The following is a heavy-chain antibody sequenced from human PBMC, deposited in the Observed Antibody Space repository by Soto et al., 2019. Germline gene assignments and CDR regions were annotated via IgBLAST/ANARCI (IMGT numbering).Heavy chain of an antibody. CDR3: ARDYSSRWYENWFDP. CDR2: IIPMLGIA. J-gene: IGHJ5*02. CDR1: GGTFSSYT. D-gene: IGHD6-19*01. V-gene: IGHV1-69*08. Sequence: QVQLVQSGAEVKKPGSSVKVSCKASGGTFSSYTISWVRQAPGQGLEWMGRIIPMLGIANCAQKFQGRVTITADKSTSTAYMELSSLRSEDTAVYYCARDYSSRWYENWFDPWGQGTLVTVSS.